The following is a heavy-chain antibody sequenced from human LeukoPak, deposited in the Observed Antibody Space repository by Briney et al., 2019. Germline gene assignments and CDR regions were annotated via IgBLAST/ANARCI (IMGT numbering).Heavy chain of an antibody. CDR3: AKEEDIVVVVAAHRTFDY. CDR1: GFTFSSYG. CDR2: ISGSGGST. V-gene: IGHV3-23*01. D-gene: IGHD2-15*01. J-gene: IGHJ4*02. Sequence: GGSLRLSCAASGFTFSSYGMSWVRQAPGKGLEWVSAISGSGGSTYYADSVKGRFTISRDNSKNTLYLQMNSLRAEDTAVYYCAKEEDIVVVVAAHRTFDYWGQGTLVTVSS.